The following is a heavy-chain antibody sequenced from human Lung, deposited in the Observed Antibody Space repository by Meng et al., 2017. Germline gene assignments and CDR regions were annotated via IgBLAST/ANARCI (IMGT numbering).Heavy chain of an antibody. CDR3: ARGPTTMAHDFDY. J-gene: IGHJ4*02. V-gene: IGHV4-34*01. Sequence: HVQLQRWGAGLLKPSESLSLTCVVSGGSFSDYYGSWIRQPPGKGLEWIGEINHSGSTNYNPSLESRAIISVDTSQNNLSLKLSSVTAADSAVYYCARGPTTMAHDFDYWGQGTLVTVSS. CDR2: INHSGST. CDR1: GGSFSDYY. D-gene: IGHD4-11*01.